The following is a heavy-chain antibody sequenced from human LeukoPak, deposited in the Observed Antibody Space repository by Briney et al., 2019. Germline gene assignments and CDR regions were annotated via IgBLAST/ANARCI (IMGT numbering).Heavy chain of an antibody. Sequence: GGSLRLSCAASGFTFDDYAMHWVRQAPGKGLEWVSLISGDGGSTYYADSVKGRFTISRDNSKNSLYLQMNSLRTEDTALYYCAKDKETAAGTEVGLFFDYWGQGTLVTVSS. CDR2: ISGDGGST. CDR3: AKDKETAAGTEVGLFFDY. J-gene: IGHJ4*02. V-gene: IGHV3-43*02. CDR1: GFTFDDYA. D-gene: IGHD6-13*01.